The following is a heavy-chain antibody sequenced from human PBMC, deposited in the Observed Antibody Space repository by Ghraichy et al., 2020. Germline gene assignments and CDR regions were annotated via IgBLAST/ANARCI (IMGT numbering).Heavy chain of an antibody. V-gene: IGHV1-18*04. CDR1: GYTFTSYD. D-gene: IGHD1-1*01. J-gene: IGHJ6*02. Sequence: SVKVSCKASGYTFTSYDISWVRQAPGQGLEWMGWISSYNGNTQYAQNLQGRVTITADTSTSTAYMELRSLRSDDTAVYYCARGGWNDVVPIRYYGMDVWGQGTTVTVSS. CDR3: ARGGWNDVVPIRYYGMDV. CDR2: ISSYNGNT.